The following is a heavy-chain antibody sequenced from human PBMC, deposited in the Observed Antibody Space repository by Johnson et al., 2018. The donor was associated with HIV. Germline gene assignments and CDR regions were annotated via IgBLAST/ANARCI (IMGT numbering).Heavy chain of an antibody. Sequence: VQLVESGGGVVQPGRSLRLSCAASGFTFSSYAMHWVRQAPGKGLEWVSYISSTGSSIKYVDSVKGRFTISRDNPKNSLYLQMNSLRAEDTAVYYCAREMAWEDAFDIWGQGTRVTVSS. D-gene: IGHD5-24*01. CDR3: AREMAWEDAFDI. CDR1: GFTFSSYA. J-gene: IGHJ3*02. V-gene: IGHV3-48*04. CDR2: ISSTGSSI.